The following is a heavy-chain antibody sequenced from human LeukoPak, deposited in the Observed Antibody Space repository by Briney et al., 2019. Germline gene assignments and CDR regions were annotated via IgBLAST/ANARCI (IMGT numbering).Heavy chain of an antibody. CDR2: IKQDGSEK. CDR3: RAPGDGFDS. Sequence: GGSLRLSCAASGFIFSSYWMNWVRQAPGKGLEWVANIKQDGSEKYYVDSVEGRFTISRDNAKNSLYLQMNSLRVEDTAVYYRRAPGDGFDSWGPGTMVPVSS. CDR1: GFIFSSYW. D-gene: IGHD3-10*01. V-gene: IGHV3-7*01. J-gene: IGHJ3*02.